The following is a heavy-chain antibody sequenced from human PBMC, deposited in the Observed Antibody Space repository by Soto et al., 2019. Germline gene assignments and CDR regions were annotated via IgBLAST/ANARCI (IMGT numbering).Heavy chain of an antibody. J-gene: IGHJ6*03. CDR2: ISWNSGSI. CDR3: AKGRSTSWMDYMDV. D-gene: IGHD2-2*01. Sequence: EVQLVESGGGLVQPGRSLRLSCAASGFTFDDYAMHWVRQAPGKGLEWVSGISWNSGSIGYADSVKGRFTISRHNAKNSLDLQMNSLRAEETALYYCAKGRSTSWMDYMDVWGKGTTVTVSS. V-gene: IGHV3-9*01. CDR1: GFTFDDYA.